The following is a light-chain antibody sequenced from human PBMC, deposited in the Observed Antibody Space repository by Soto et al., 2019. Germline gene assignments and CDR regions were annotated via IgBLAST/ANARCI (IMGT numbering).Light chain of an antibody. J-gene: IGKJ5*01. V-gene: IGKV3-15*01. CDR2: GAS. CDR3: QQYGSSPRT. Sequence: EIVMTQSPATLSVSPGDRATLSCRASQSVSDNLAWYQQKPGQAPRLLIYGASTRATGIPARFSGSGSGTEFTLTISSLQSEDFAVYYCQQYGSSPRTFGQGTRL. CDR1: QSVSDN.